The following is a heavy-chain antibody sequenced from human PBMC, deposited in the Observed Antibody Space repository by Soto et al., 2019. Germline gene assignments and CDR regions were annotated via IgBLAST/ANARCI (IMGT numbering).Heavy chain of an antibody. CDR3: ARFLEWLLSPYYYGMDV. Sequence: GGSLRLSCAASGFTVSSNYMSWVRQAPGQGLEWVSVIYSCGSTYYADSVKGRFTISRDNSKNTLYLQMNSLRAEDTAVYYCARFLEWLLSPYYYGMDVWGQGTTVTVSS. D-gene: IGHD3-3*01. CDR1: GFTVSSNY. CDR2: IYSCGST. V-gene: IGHV3-53*01. J-gene: IGHJ6*02.